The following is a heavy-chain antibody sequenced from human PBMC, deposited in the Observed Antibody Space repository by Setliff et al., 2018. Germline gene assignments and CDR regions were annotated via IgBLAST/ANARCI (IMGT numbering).Heavy chain of an antibody. Sequence: PGGSLRLSCAASGFSFSDNYMSWIRQAPGQGLEWVAYISSSGISIDYADSVKGRFIISRDNAKNSLSLQMNSLRVEDTAVYYCGRDVFDFRTGQAGPWGQGTLVTVSS. CDR1: GFSFSDNY. D-gene: IGHD3-3*01. CDR3: GRDVFDFRTGQAGP. J-gene: IGHJ5*02. V-gene: IGHV3-11*04. CDR2: ISSSGISI.